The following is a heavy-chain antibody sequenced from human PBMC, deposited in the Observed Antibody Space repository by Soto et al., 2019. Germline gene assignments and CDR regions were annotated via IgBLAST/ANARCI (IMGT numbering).Heavy chain of an antibody. CDR1: GYTFTSYG. D-gene: IGHD3-3*01. J-gene: IGHJ6*02. CDR3: ARVVRLYDFWSGLRLDV. CDR2: IGAYNGNT. Sequence: ASVKVSCKASGYTFTSYGISWVRQAPGQGLEWMGWIGAYNGNTNYAQKLQGRVTMTTDTSTSTAYMELRSLRSDDTAVYYCARVVRLYDFWSGLRLDVWGQGTKVTVYS. V-gene: IGHV1-18*01.